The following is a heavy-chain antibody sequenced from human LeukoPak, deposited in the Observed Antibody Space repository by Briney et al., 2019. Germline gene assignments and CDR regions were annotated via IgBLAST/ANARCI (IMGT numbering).Heavy chain of an antibody. Sequence: ASVKVSCKASGYTFTGYYMHWVRQAPGQGLEWMGWINPNSGGTNYAQKFQGRVTMTRDTSISTAYMELSRLRSDDTAVYYCARAEGSYYLVWFDPWGQGTLVTVSS. D-gene: IGHD1-26*01. CDR1: GYTFTGYY. CDR3: ARAEGSYYLVWFDP. V-gene: IGHV1-2*02. CDR2: INPNSGGT. J-gene: IGHJ5*02.